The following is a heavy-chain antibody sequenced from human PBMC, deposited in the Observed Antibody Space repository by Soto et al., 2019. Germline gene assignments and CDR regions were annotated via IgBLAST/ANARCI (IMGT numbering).Heavy chain of an antibody. CDR2: ISSSSNYI. V-gene: IGHV3-21*01. D-gene: IGHD2-2*01. CDR3: ARDSLGYCSSTSCTDAFDI. CDR1: GFTFSSYS. Sequence: GGSLRLSCAASGFTFSSYSMNWVRQAPGKGLEWVSSISSSSNYIYYADSVKGRSTISRDNAKKSLYLQMNSLRAEDTAVYYCARDSLGYCSSTSCTDAFDIWGQGTMVTVSS. J-gene: IGHJ3*02.